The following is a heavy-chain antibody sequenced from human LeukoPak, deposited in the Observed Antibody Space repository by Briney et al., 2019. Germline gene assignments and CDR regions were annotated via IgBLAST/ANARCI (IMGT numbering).Heavy chain of an antibody. V-gene: IGHV1-8*03. CDR1: GYTFTSYD. CDR3: ARGPAIAAAGKGYYMGV. CDR2: MNPNSGNT. D-gene: IGHD6-13*01. J-gene: IGHJ6*03. Sequence: ASVKVSCKASGYTFTSYDINWVRQATGQGLEWMGWMNPNSGNTGYAQKFQGRVTITRNTSISTAYMELSSLRSEDTAVYYCARGPAIAAAGKGYYMGVWGKGTTVTISS.